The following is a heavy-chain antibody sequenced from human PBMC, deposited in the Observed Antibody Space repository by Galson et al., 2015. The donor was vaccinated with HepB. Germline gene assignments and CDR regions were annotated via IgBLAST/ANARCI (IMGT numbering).Heavy chain of an antibody. CDR3: ARGSSGWPDYYYYYCGMDV. J-gene: IGHJ6*02. D-gene: IGHD6-19*01. CDR1: GYTFTGYY. V-gene: IGHV1-2*04. Sequence: CKASGYTFTGYYMHWVRQAPGQGLEWMGWINPNSGGTNYAQKFQGWVTMTRDTSISTAYMELSRLRSDDTAVYYCARGSSGWPDYYYYYCGMDVWGQGTTVTVSS. CDR2: INPNSGGT.